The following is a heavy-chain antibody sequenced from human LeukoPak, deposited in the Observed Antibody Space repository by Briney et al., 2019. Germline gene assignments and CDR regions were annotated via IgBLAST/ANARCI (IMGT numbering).Heavy chain of an antibody. Sequence: GGSLRLSCAASGFTFDDYGMSWVRQAPGKGLEWVSAISGSGGSTYYADSVKGRFTISRDNSKNTLYLQMNSLRAEDTAVYYCATGGDNDILTGYYTSFDYWGQGTLVTVSS. CDR2: ISGSGGST. D-gene: IGHD3-9*01. V-gene: IGHV3-23*01. CDR1: GFTFDDYG. J-gene: IGHJ4*02. CDR3: ATGGDNDILTGYYTSFDY.